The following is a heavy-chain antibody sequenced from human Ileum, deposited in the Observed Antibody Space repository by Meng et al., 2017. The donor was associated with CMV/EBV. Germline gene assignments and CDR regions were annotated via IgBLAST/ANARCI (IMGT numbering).Heavy chain of an antibody. V-gene: IGHV3-74*03. J-gene: IGHJ5*02. Sequence: SGFSVSSYWMHWVRQEQGKGLGGGSSINKEESRTKYEDSVKGRLTITRDNAKNTLYLQLNRLRAEDTAVYYCARGLSGSSGYNRFDPWGQGTLVTVSS. CDR1: GFSVSSYW. D-gene: IGHD1-26*01. CDR2: INKEESRT. CDR3: ARGLSGSSGYNRFDP.